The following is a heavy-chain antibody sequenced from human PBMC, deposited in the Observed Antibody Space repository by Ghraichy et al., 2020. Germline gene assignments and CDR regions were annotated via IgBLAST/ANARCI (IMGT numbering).Heavy chain of an antibody. D-gene: IGHD6-19*01. CDR3: AREGYSIAVAGTDY. CDR1: GYSISSGYY. V-gene: IGHV4-38-2*02. CDR2: IYYSGST. J-gene: IGHJ4*02. Sequence: SETLSLTCSVSGYSISSGYYYWGWIRQPPGKGLEWIGSIYYSGSTYYNPSLKSRVTLSVDTSKNQFSLKLSSVTAADTAVYYCAREGYSIAVAGTDYWGQGTLVTVSS.